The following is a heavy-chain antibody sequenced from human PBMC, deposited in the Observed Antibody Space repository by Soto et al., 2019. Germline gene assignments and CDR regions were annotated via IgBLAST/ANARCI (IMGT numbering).Heavy chain of an antibody. CDR1: GFTFNYYW. CDR3: ARGGDPDY. Sequence: EVQLVESGGGLVQPGGSLRLSCVASGFTFNYYWMHWVRQAPGKGLVWVSRIQSDGSSPDYVDSVKGRFTISRDNAKNTLYLQMNNRRAEDTAVDYCARGGDPDYWGQGTLVTVSS. CDR2: IQSDGSSP. V-gene: IGHV3-74*01. J-gene: IGHJ4*02. D-gene: IGHD2-21*02.